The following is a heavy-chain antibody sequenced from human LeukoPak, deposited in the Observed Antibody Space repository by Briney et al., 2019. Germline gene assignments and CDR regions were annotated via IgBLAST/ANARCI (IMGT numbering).Heavy chain of an antibody. CDR3: ARGLGVYYDSSGYSSPLGY. J-gene: IGHJ4*02. V-gene: IGHV1-8*01. D-gene: IGHD3-22*01. CDR2: MNPNSGNT. Sequence: ASVEVSCKASGYTFTSYDINWVRQATGQGLEWMGWMNPNSGNTGYAQKFQGRVTMTRNTSISTAYMELSSLRSEDTAVYYCARGLGVYYDSSGYSSPLGYWGQGTLVTVSS. CDR1: GYTFTSYD.